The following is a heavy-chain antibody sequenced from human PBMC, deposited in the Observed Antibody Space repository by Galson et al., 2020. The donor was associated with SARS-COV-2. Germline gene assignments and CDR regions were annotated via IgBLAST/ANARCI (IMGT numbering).Heavy chain of an antibody. Sequence: ASVKVSCKASGYTFTDHGLNWVRQAPGPGLQWMGWLGAYTGDTHYAPKFQDRVTMTTDTSTTTAYMELRSLRSDDTAVYHCARDAGYRSGSFDSWGHGTLVTVSS. J-gene: IGHJ4*01. D-gene: IGHD6-19*01. V-gene: IGHV1-18*01. CDR1: GYTFTDHG. CDR2: LGAYTGDT. CDR3: ARDAGYRSGSFDS.